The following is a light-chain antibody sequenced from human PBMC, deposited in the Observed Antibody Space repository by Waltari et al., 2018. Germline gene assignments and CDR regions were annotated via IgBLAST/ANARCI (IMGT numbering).Light chain of an antibody. V-gene: IGLV2-11*01. CDR3: CSYADNNTYL. J-gene: IGLJ1*01. CDR1: SSDVGSYLY. CDR2: DVS. Sequence: QSALTQPRSVSGSPGQSVTIPCTATSSDVGSYLYVSWYQQRPGKAPKLLIYDVSYRPSGVPDRFSGSKSGNTASLSISGLQAEDEAEYYCCSYADNNTYLFGTGTQVTV.